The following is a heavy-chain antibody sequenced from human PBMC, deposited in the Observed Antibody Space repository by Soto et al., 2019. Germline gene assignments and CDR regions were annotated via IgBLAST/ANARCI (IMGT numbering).Heavy chain of an antibody. CDR3: ARVVVVITLNWFDP. Sequence: SETLSLTCTVHSGSISSGDYYWSGIRQPPGKGLEWIGYIYYNGSTYYNPSLKSRVTISVDTSKNQFSLKLSSVTAADTAVYYCARVVVVITLNWFDPWGQGTLVTVSS. J-gene: IGHJ5*02. CDR1: SGSISSGDYY. CDR2: IYYNGST. V-gene: IGHV4-30-4*01. D-gene: IGHD3-22*01.